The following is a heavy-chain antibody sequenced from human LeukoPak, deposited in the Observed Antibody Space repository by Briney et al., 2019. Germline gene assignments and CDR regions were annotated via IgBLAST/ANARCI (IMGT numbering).Heavy chain of an antibody. D-gene: IGHD3-22*01. CDR3: ARTQGYYDSSGLFDY. CDR2: IDWDDDK. Sequence: QTLSLTCTFSGFSLSTSGMRVSWIRQPPGKALEWLARIDWDDDKFYSTSLKTRLTISKDTSKNQVVLTMTNMDPVDTATYYYARTQGYYDSSGLFDYWGQGTLVTVSS. J-gene: IGHJ4*02. V-gene: IGHV2-70*04. CDR1: GFSLSTSGMR.